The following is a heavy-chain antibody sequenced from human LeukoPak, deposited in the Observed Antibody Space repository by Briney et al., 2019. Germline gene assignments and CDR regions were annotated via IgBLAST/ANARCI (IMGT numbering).Heavy chain of an antibody. D-gene: IGHD3-22*01. J-gene: IGHJ4*02. Sequence: PGGSLRLSCTASGFTFSSYWMSWVRQAPGKGLEWVANIKQDGSEKYYVDSVKGRFTISRDNAKNSLYLQMNSLRAEDTAVYYCARGLGYRPTQGSGYPVYFDYWGQGTLVTVSS. CDR2: IKQDGSEK. V-gene: IGHV3-7*03. CDR1: GFTFSSYW. CDR3: ARGLGYRPTQGSGYPVYFDY.